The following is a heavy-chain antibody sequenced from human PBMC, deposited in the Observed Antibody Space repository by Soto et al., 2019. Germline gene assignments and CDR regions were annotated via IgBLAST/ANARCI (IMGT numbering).Heavy chain of an antibody. CDR3: ARVTSSLLFDY. D-gene: IGHD2-2*01. CDR1: GGSISSYY. J-gene: IGHJ4*02. CDR2: IYYSGST. Sequence: KSSETLSLTCTVSGGSISSYYWSWIRQPPGKGLEWIGYIYYSGSTNYNPSLKSRVTISVDTSKNQFSLKLSSVTAADTAVYYCARVTSSLLFDYWGQGTLVTVSS. V-gene: IGHV4-59*01.